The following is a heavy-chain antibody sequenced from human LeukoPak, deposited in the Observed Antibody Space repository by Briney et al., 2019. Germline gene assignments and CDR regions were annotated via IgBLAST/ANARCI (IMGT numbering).Heavy chain of an antibody. V-gene: IGHV3-53*01. CDR1: GFTVSNKY. CDR2: LYNAGST. J-gene: IGHJ4*02. D-gene: IGHD1-26*01. Sequence: PGGSLRLSCVASGFTVSNKYMSWVRQAPGKGLEWVSVLYNAGSTYYADSVKGRFTISRDNAKNSLYLQMNSLRAEDTAVYYCARDRYVGTTTAGDSDSWGQGTLVTVSS. CDR3: ARDRYVGTTTAGDSDS.